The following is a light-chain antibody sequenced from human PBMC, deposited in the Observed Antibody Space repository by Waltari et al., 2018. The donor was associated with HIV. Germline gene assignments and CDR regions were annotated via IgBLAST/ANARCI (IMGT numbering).Light chain of an antibody. CDR3: AVWDDRLSGRL. CDR1: TSTARNNY. V-gene: IGLV1-47*01. Sequence: QSVLAQPRSVSGTPGQTVNISCSGSTSTARNNYVYWYQQVTGVAPKLLIYRNNQRPSGVPDRFSGSKSGTSASLAISGLRTEDEAEYYCAVWDDRLSGRLFGGGTKVTVL. CDR2: RNN. J-gene: IGLJ2*01.